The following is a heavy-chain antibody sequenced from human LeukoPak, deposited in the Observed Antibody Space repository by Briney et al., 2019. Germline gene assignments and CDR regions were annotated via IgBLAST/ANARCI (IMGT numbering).Heavy chain of an antibody. Sequence: ASVKVSCKASGYTFTSYAMHWVRQAPGQRLEWMGWINAGNGNTKYSQKFQGRVTITRDTSASTAYMELSSPRSEDTAVYYCAGAPWFGELPNDYWGQGTLVTVSS. CDR1: GYTFTSYA. V-gene: IGHV1-3*01. CDR3: AGAPWFGELPNDY. J-gene: IGHJ4*02. CDR2: INAGNGNT. D-gene: IGHD3-10*01.